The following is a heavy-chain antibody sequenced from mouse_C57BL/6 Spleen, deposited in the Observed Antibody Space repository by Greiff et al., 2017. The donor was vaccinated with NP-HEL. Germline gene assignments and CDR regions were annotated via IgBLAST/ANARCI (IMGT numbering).Heavy chain of an antibody. V-gene: IGHV1-42*01. D-gene: IGHD2-4*01. Sequence: VQLKESGPELVKPGASVKISCKASGYSFTGYYMNWVKQSPEKSLEWIGEINPSTGGTTYTQKFKAKATLTVDKSSSTAYMQLKSLTSEDSAVYYCARFYYDYEGGFAYWGQGTLVTVSA. CDR1: GYSFTGYY. CDR3: ARFYYDYEGGFAY. CDR2: INPSTGGT. J-gene: IGHJ3*01.